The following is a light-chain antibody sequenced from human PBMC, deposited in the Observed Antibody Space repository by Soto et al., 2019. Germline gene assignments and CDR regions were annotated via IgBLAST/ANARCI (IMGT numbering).Light chain of an antibody. J-gene: IGKJ5*01. V-gene: IGKV1-5*03. CDR3: QHYTAYPVT. CDR2: RAS. Sequence: DIQMTQSPSALSASVGDSVTITCRASQNIGTSLAWYQQRPGNAPKLLIYRASTLESGVPSGFSGSGSGTEFTLTISSLQPDDFATYYCQHYTAYPVTFGQGTRL. CDR1: QNIGTS.